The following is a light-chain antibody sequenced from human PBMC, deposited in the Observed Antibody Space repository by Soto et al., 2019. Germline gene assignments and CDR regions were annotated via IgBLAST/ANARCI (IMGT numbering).Light chain of an antibody. CDR3: QSYDSSLSALYV. Sequence: QSVLTQPPSVSGAPGQRVTISCTGSSSNIGAGYEVNWYQHLPGAAPKLLIYGNTNRPSGVPDRFSGSKSGTSASLAITGLQAEDEADYYCQSYDSSLSALYVFGTGTMVTVL. CDR1: SSNIGAGYE. J-gene: IGLJ1*01. V-gene: IGLV1-40*01. CDR2: GNT.